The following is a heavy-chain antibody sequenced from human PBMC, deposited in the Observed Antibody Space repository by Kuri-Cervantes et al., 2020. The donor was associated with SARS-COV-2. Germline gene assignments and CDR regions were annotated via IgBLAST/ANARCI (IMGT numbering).Heavy chain of an antibody. J-gene: IGHJ3*02. CDR1: GYTFTSYD. V-gene: IGHV1-18*01. CDR2: ISAYNGNT. Sequence: ASVKVSCKASGYTFTSYDINWVRQATGQGLEWMGWISAYNGNTNYAQKLQGRVTMTTDTSTSTAYMELRSLRSDDTAVYYCARDGGCSSTSCYLESLITRGGDAFDIWGQGTMVTVSS. D-gene: IGHD2-2*01. CDR3: ARDGGCSSTSCYLESLITRGGDAFDI.